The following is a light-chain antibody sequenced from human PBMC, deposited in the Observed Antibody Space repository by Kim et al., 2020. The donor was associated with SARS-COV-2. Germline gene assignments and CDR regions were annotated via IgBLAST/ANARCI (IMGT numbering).Light chain of an antibody. CDR1: EFINKY. V-gene: IGKV1-39*01. J-gene: IGKJ1*01. Sequence: DIQMTQSPSSLSASVGDRVTITCRASEFINKYLNWYQQKPGRAPKLLIFGASSLQSGVPSRFRGTASGTDFTLTISSLQPEDFATYFCQQSYTTPHTFGQGAKVDIK. CDR2: GAS. CDR3: QQSYTTPHT.